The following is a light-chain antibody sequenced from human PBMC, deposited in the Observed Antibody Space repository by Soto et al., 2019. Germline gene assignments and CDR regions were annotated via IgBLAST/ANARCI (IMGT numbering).Light chain of an antibody. CDR3: NSYTNSSALV. CDR2: EVD. V-gene: IGLV2-18*02. Sequence: QSVLTQPPSVSGSPGQSVTISCTGTSSDVGNYNRVSWYQQPPGTAPKLIIYEVDNRPSGVPDRFSGSKSGNTASLTISGLQAEDEADYYCNSYTNSSALVFGGGTKLTVL. J-gene: IGLJ2*01. CDR1: SSDVGNYNR.